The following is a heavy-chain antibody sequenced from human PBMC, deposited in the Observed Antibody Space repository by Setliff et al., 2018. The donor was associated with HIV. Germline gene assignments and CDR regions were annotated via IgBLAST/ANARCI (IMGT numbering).Heavy chain of an antibody. V-gene: IGHV3-7*05. CDR3: ALDLPGPAITSGWMKNWFDP. CDR1: GFLFHTYW. D-gene: IGHD6-19*01. J-gene: IGHJ5*02. Sequence: QPGGSLRLSCAASGFLFHTYWMSWVRQAPGKGLEWVANIKEDGSEKYYVDSVKGRFTISRDNAENSLYLQMNSLTAEDTALYYCALDLPGPAITSGWMKNWFDPWGQGTLVTVSS. CDR2: IKEDGSEK.